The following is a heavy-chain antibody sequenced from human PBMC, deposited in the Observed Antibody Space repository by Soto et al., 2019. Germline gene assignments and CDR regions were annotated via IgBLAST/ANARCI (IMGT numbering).Heavy chain of an antibody. D-gene: IGHD3-22*01. CDR1: GVSISSYY. CDR2: IYYSGST. Sequence: PSETLSLTCTVSGVSISSYYWSWIRQPPGKGLEWIGYIYYSGSTYYNPSLKSRVTISVDTSKNQFSLKLSSVTAADTAVYYCARESLGYDSSGYYFPDAFDIWGQGTMVTVSS. V-gene: IGHV4-30-4*01. J-gene: IGHJ3*02. CDR3: ARESLGYDSSGYYFPDAFDI.